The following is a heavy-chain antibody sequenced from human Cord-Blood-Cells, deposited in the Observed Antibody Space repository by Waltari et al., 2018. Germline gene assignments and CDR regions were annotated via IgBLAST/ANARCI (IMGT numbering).Heavy chain of an antibody. CDR2: IIPIFGTA. CDR3: ASQSYDYVWGSYRSNWFDP. CDR1: GGTFSSYA. V-gene: IGHV1-69*01. Sequence: QVQLVQSGAEVKKPGSSVKVSCKASGGTFSSYAISWLRQAPGQGLEWMGGIIPIFGTANYAQKFQGRVTITADESTSTAYMELSSLRSEDTAVYYCASQSYDYVWGSYRSNWFDPWGQGTLVTVSS. D-gene: IGHD3-16*02. J-gene: IGHJ5*02.